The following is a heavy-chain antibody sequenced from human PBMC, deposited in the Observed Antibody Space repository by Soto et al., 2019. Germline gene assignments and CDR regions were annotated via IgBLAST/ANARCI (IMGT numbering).Heavy chain of an antibody. CDR2: ISSSGGST. D-gene: IGHD3-16*01. CDR1: GFTFSSYA. J-gene: IGHJ4*02. CDR3: AKLVGERWFIIFDF. V-gene: IGHV3-23*01. Sequence: GVLRLSCAASGFTFSSYAMSWVRQAPGKGLEWVSTISSSGGSTYYADSVKGRFTISRDKSKNTMYLQMNSLRAEDTAVYYCAKLVGERWFIIFDFWGQETLATVSS.